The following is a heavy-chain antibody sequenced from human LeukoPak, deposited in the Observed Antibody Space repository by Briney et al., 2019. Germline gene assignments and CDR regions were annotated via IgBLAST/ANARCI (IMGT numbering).Heavy chain of an antibody. Sequence: SVKVSCKVSGYTLTELSMHWVRQAPGQGLEWMGGIIPIFGTANYAQKFQGRVTITADESTSTAYMELSSLRSEDTAVYYCARGGSGVEEGYYFDYWGQGTLVTVSS. J-gene: IGHJ4*02. CDR1: GYTLTELS. V-gene: IGHV1-69*13. D-gene: IGHD6-25*01. CDR2: IIPIFGTA. CDR3: ARGGSGVEEGYYFDY.